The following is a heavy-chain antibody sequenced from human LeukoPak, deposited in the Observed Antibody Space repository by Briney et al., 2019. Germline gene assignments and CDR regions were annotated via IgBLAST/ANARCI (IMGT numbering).Heavy chain of an antibody. V-gene: IGHV4-4*07. Sequence: PSETLSLTCTVSGGSVSSYYWSWIRQPAGKGLEWIGRIYTSGSTNYNPSLKSRVTISVDTSKNQFSLKLSSVTAADTAVYYCARAQNLYGSGSYYKKGVANWFDPWGQGTLVTVSS. CDR1: GGSVSSYY. J-gene: IGHJ5*02. D-gene: IGHD3-10*01. CDR3: ARAQNLYGSGSYYKKGVANWFDP. CDR2: IYTSGST.